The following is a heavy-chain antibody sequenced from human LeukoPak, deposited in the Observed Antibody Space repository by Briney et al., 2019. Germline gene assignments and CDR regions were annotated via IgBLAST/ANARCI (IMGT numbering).Heavy chain of an antibody. Sequence: WIRQPPGKGLEWIGSIYYSGSTYYNPSLKSRVTISVDTSKNQFSLKLSSVTAADTAVYYCAGRGANSSSSSFPWGQGTLVTVSS. D-gene: IGHD6-6*01. J-gene: IGHJ5*02. CDR2: IYYSGST. CDR3: AGRGANSSSSSFP. V-gene: IGHV4-39*07.